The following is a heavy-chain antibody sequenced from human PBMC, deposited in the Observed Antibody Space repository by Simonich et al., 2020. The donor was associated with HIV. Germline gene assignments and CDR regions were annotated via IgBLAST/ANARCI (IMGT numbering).Heavy chain of an antibody. D-gene: IGHD1-26*01. CDR3: ARENFSGSYLTKTVWAPLDY. CDR1: GYTFTAYY. CDR2: TNPNTGAT. V-gene: IGHV1-2*02. J-gene: IGHJ4*02. Sequence: QVQLVQSGAEVKKPGASVKVSCKASGYTFTAYYIHWMRQAPGQGLDWIGWTNPNTGATNYAQKFKDRVTMTRDTSISTTYMDLSRLRSDDTAVYFCARENFSGSYLTKTVWAPLDYWGQGTLVTVSS.